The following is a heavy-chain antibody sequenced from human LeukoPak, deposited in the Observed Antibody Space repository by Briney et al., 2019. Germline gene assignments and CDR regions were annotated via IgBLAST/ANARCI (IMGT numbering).Heavy chain of an antibody. V-gene: IGHV4-34*01. CDR3: ARGFWSGYYRAPFDY. Sequence: TPSETLSLTCAVYGGSFSGYYWSWIRQPPGKGLEWIGEINHSGSTNYNPSLKSRVTISVDTSKNQFSLKLSAVTAADTAVYYCARGFWSGYYRAPFDYWGQGTLVTVSS. D-gene: IGHD3-3*01. J-gene: IGHJ4*02. CDR2: INHSGST. CDR1: GGSFSGYY.